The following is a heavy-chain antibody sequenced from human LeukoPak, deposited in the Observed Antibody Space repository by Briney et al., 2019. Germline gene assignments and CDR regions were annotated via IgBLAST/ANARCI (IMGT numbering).Heavy chain of an antibody. D-gene: IGHD2-2*01. CDR1: GFTFSNYA. V-gene: IGHV3-23*01. Sequence: GGSLRLSCAASGFTFSNYAMSWVRQAPGKGLEWVSGLSGGGGSTYYADSVKGRFTISRDNSKNTLDLQMNSLRAGDTAIYYCAKGISTPDYWGQGTLVTVTS. CDR3: AKGISTPDY. J-gene: IGHJ4*02. CDR2: LSGGGGST.